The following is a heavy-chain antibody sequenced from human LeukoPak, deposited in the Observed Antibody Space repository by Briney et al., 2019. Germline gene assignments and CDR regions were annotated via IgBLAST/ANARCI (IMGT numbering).Heavy chain of an antibody. CDR3: ARDPGYSYGSYYYYYYYMDV. CDR1: GFTFSSYG. V-gene: IGHV3-30*02. CDR2: IRYDGGNK. Sequence: PGGSLRLSCAASGFTFSSYGMHWVRQAPGKGLEWVAFIRYDGGNKYYADSVKGRFTISRDNAKNSLYLQMNSLRAEDTAVYYRARDPGYSYGSYYYYYYYMDVWGKGTTVTVSS. J-gene: IGHJ6*03. D-gene: IGHD5-18*01.